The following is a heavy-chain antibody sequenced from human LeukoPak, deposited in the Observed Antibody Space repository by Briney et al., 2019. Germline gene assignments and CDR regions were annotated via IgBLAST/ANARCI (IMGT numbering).Heavy chain of an antibody. Sequence: GGSLGLSCAASGFTVSSNFMSCVRQAPGKGLEWVSVIYSGGSTYYADSVKGRFTISRDNSKNTLYLQMNSLRVEDTAVYYCALGLVTDYWGQGTLVTVSS. J-gene: IGHJ4*02. D-gene: IGHD3-9*01. CDR2: IYSGGST. CDR1: GFTVSSNF. CDR3: ALGLVTDY. V-gene: IGHV3-66*01.